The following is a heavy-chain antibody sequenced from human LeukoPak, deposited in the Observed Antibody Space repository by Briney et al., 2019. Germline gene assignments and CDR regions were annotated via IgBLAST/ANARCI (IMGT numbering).Heavy chain of an antibody. D-gene: IGHD2-15*01. CDR1: GFTFSNAW. Sequence: PGGSLRLSCAASGFTFSNAWMSWVRQAPGKGLEWVSAVSGSGGSTYYADSVKGRFTISRDNSKNTLYPQMNSLRAEDTAVYYCARFPSLRYCSGGSCYSVDYWGQGTLVTVSS. V-gene: IGHV3-23*01. J-gene: IGHJ4*02. CDR3: ARFPSLRYCSGGSCYSVDY. CDR2: VSGSGGST.